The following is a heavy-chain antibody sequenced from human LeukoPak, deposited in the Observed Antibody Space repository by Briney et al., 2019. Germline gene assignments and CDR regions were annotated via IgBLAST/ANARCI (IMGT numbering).Heavy chain of an antibody. Sequence: PSETLSLTCAVYGGSFSTYYWSWIRQPPGKGLEWIGEINHSGSTNYNPSLKSRVTISVDTSKNQFSLKLSSVTAADTAVYYCARGRDFWSGYSFDYWGQGALVTVSS. J-gene: IGHJ4*02. CDR3: ARGRDFWSGYSFDY. CDR1: GGSFSTYY. V-gene: IGHV4-34*01. D-gene: IGHD3-3*01. CDR2: INHSGST.